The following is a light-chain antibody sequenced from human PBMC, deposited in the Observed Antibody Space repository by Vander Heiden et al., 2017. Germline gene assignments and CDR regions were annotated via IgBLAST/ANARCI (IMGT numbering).Light chain of an antibody. J-gene: IGKJ1*01. CDR2: AAS. Sequence: DIQMTQSPSSLSASVGDRVTITCRASQSISRYLIWYQQRPRKAPKLLIYAASTLQSGVPSRFSGSGSGTDFTLSISSLQPEDFATYYCQQTYRTPSTFGQGTNVEIK. V-gene: IGKV1-39*01. CDR3: QQTYRTPST. CDR1: QSISRY.